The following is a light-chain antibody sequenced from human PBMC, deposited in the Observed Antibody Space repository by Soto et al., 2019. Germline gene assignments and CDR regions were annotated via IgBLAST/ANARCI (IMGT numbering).Light chain of an antibody. V-gene: IGKV1D-12*01. CDR1: QLISTW. Sequence: DIQMTQSPSSVSASVGDRVTITCRASQLISTWLAWYQQKPGKAPKLLIYTASSLQSGVPSRFSGSGSGTDFTLTISRLQPEDFATYYWQQTNTFPYTVGQGTKLEI. J-gene: IGKJ2*01. CDR3: QQTNTFPYT. CDR2: TAS.